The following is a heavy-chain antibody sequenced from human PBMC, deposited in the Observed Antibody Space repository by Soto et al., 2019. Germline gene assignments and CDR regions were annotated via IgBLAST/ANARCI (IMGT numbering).Heavy chain of an antibody. CDR1: GFTFGSYW. Sequence: EVQLVESGGGLVQPGGSLRLSCAASGFTFGSYWMSWVRQAPGKGLEWVANIKQDGSEKYYVDSVKGRFTISRDNAKNSLYLQMNSLRAEDTAVYYCARVPYGLPLDYWGQGTLVTVSS. CDR3: ARVPYGLPLDY. D-gene: IGHD4-17*01. CDR2: IKQDGSEK. J-gene: IGHJ4*02. V-gene: IGHV3-7*01.